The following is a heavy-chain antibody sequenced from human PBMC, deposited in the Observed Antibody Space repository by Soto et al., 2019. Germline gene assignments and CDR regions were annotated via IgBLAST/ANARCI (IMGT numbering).Heavy chain of an antibody. CDR1: GFTFSSYS. J-gene: IGHJ6*03. Sequence: GGSLRLSCAASGFTFSSYSMNWVRQAPGKGLEWVSSISSSSSYIYYADSVKGRFTISRDNAKNSLYLQMNSLRAEDTAVYYCASPERYYYYYYMDVWGKGTTVTVSS. CDR2: ISSSSSYI. V-gene: IGHV3-21*01. CDR3: ASPERYYYYYYMDV.